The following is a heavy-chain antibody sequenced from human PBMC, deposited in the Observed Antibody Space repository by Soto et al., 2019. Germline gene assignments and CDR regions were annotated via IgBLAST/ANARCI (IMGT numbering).Heavy chain of an antibody. CDR3: AREEVGSCSSTSCSFLIFHTFDY. CDR1: GYTFTSYA. CDR2: INAGNGNT. D-gene: IGHD2-2*01. J-gene: IGHJ4*02. Sequence: ASVKVSCKASGYTFTSYAMHWVRQAPGQRLEWMGWINAGNGNTKYSQKFQGRVTITRDTSASTAYMELSSLRSEDTAVYYCAREEVGSCSSTSCSFLIFHTFDYWGQGTLVTVSS. V-gene: IGHV1-3*01.